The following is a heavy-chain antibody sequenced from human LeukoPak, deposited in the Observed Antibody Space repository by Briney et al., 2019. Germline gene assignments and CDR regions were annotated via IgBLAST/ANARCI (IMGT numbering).Heavy chain of an antibody. CDR1: GGSISSGGYY. Sequence: SQTLSLTCTVSGGSISSGGYYWSWIRQHPGKGLEWIGYIYYSGSTYYSPSLKSRVTISVDTSKNQFSLKLSSVTAADTAVYYCASGGIAAAGTGYWGQGTLVTVSS. CDR3: ASGGIAAAGTGY. CDR2: IYYSGST. D-gene: IGHD6-13*01. V-gene: IGHV4-31*03. J-gene: IGHJ4*02.